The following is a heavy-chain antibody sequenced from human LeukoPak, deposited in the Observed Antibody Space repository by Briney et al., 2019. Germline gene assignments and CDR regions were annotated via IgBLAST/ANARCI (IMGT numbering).Heavy chain of an antibody. CDR3: ARGYYYDSSGPNWFDP. J-gene: IGHJ5*02. D-gene: IGHD3-22*01. CDR1: GGSISGYY. V-gene: IGHV4-34*01. CDR2: INHSGST. Sequence: PSETLSLTCTVSGGSISGYYWSWIRQPPGKGLEWIGEINHSGSTNYNQSLKSRVTISVDTSKNQFSLKLSSVTAADTAVYYCARGYYYDSSGPNWFDPWGQGTLVTVSS.